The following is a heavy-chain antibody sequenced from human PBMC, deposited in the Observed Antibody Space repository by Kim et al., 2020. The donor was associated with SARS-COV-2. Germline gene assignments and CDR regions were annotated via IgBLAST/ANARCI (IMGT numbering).Heavy chain of an antibody. J-gene: IGHJ4*02. V-gene: IGHV1-8*01. CDR3: ARKVGDYGGNSLGY. D-gene: IGHD4-17*01. Sequence: AHKFQGRVIMTRNTSISTAYMELSSLRSEDTAVYYCARKVGDYGGNSLGYWGQGTLVTVSS.